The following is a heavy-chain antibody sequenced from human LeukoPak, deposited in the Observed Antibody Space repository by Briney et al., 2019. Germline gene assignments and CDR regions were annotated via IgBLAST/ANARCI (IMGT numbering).Heavy chain of an antibody. Sequence: GESLKISCKGSGYSFTSYWIGWVRQMPGKGLEWMGIIYPGDSDTRYSPSFQGQVTISADKSISTAYLQWSSLKASDTAMYYCARQAYCGADCFSPYKFDYWCQGTLVTVSS. CDR1: GYSFTSYW. CDR3: ARQAYCGADCFSPYKFDY. CDR2: IYPGDSDT. J-gene: IGHJ4*02. V-gene: IGHV5-51*01. D-gene: IGHD2-21*02.